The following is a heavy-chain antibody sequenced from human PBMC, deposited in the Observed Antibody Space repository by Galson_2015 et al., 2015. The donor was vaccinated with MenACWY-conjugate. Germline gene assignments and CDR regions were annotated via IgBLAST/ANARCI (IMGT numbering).Heavy chain of an antibody. V-gene: IGHV4-39*01. D-gene: IGHD1-26*01. CDR3: ARRTPELNWFDP. CDR1: GDSISSDNYH. Sequence: LSLTCTVSGDSISSDNYHWTWVRQPPGRGLEWIASINYSGRTFYNPFLMSRVSISVDMSKSQYSLKLTSVTAADTAVYFCARRTPELNWFDPWGQGTLVTVSS. CDR2: INYSGRT. J-gene: IGHJ5*02.